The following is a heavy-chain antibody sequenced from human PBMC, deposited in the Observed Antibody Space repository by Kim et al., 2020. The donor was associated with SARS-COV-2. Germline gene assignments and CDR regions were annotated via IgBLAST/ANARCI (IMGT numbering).Heavy chain of an antibody. V-gene: IGHV1-58*01. Sequence: SVKVSCKASGFTFTSSAVQWVRQARGQRLEWIGWIVVGSGNTNYAQKFQERVTITRDMSTSTAYMELSSLRSEDTAVYYCAAVHGQANSSSVIFDYWGQGTLVTVSS. CDR3: AAVHGQANSSSVIFDY. CDR1: GFTFTSSA. D-gene: IGHD6-6*01. CDR2: IVVGSGNT. J-gene: IGHJ4*02.